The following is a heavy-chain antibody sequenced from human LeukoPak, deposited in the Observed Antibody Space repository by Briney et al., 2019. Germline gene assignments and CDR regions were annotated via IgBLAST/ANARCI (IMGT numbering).Heavy chain of an antibody. D-gene: IGHD3-3*01. Sequence: GASVKVSCKASGYTFTSYDINWVRQAPGQGLEWMGRINPNSGGTNYAQKFQGRVTMTRDTSISTAYMELSRLRSDDTAVYYCARGITIFGAPLYYFDYWGQGTLVTVSS. J-gene: IGHJ4*02. CDR3: ARGITIFGAPLYYFDY. V-gene: IGHV1-2*06. CDR1: GYTFTSYD. CDR2: INPNSGGT.